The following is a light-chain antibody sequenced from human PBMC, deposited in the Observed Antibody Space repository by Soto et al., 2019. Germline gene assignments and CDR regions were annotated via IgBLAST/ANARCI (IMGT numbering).Light chain of an antibody. V-gene: IGKV1-27*01. J-gene: IGKJ5*01. CDR3: HKYNSALLT. CDR1: QGIYNY. CDR2: AAS. Sequence: DIQMTQSPSSLSASVGDRVTITCRASQGIYNYLAWYQQKPAKAPKLLIYAASTLEAGVPSRFSGSGSGTDFTLTISSLQPEDVATYYCHKYNSALLTFGQGTRLDI.